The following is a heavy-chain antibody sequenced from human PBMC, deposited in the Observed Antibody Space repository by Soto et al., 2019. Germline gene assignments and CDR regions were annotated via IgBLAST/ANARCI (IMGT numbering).Heavy chain of an antibody. Sequence: QVQLVQSGAEVREPGATVKVSCKTSGSVFANHFLHWVRQAPGQGLEWMGIINPSDGRPSYAQKVHGRVTVTTDTSTSATSREVRSLRTDDTAVYFCGREGSYYFDSRIYSWGQGTLVTVSS. CDR3: GREGSYYFDSRIYS. D-gene: IGHD3-10*01. V-gene: IGHV1-46*01. J-gene: IGHJ4*02. CDR2: INPSDGRP. CDR1: GSVFANHF.